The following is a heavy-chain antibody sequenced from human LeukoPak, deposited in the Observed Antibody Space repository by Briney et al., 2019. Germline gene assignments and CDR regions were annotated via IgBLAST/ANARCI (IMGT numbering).Heavy chain of an antibody. Sequence: PSETLSLTCAVYGGSFSGYYWSWIRQPPGKGLEWIGEINHSGSTNYNPSLKSRVTISVDTSKNQFSLKLSSVTAADTAVYYCARGAAPDAFDIWGKGTMVTVFS. D-gene: IGHD6-13*01. CDR3: ARGAAPDAFDI. CDR1: GGSFSGYY. J-gene: IGHJ3*02. V-gene: IGHV4-34*01. CDR2: INHSGST.